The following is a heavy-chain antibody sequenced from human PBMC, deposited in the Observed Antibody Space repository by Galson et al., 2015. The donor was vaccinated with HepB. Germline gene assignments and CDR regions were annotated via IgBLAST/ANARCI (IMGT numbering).Heavy chain of an antibody. J-gene: IGHJ4*02. CDR2: IWYDGSNK. V-gene: IGHV3-33*01. CDR1: GFTFTSSG. CDR3: ARDPSYDMLTGYQFYFDY. D-gene: IGHD3-9*01. Sequence: SLRLTCAAPGFTFTSSGMHWARHAPGKGLEWVAVIWYDGSNKYYADSVKGRFTISRDNSKTPLYLQMNSLRAEDTAVYYCARDPSYDMLTGYQFYFDYWGQGTLVTVSS.